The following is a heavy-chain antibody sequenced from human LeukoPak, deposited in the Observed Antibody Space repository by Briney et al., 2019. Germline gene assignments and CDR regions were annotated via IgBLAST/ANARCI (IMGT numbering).Heavy chain of an antibody. CDR1: GGSFSGYY. D-gene: IGHD6-13*01. CDR3: ARHRRSSSSWYRFADWFDP. V-gene: IGHV4-34*01. CDR2: INHSGST. J-gene: IGHJ5*02. Sequence: SETLSLTCAVYGGSFSGYYWSWIRQPPGKGLEWIGEINHSGSTNYNPSLKSRVTISVDTSKNQFSLKLSSVTAADTAVYYCARHRRSSSSWYRFADWFDPWGQGTLVTVSS.